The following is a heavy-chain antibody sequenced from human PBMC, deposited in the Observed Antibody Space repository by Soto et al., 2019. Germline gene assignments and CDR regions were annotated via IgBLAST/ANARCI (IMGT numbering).Heavy chain of an antibody. Sequence: GGSLRLSCAASGFTFASYAMSWVRQAPGKGLEWVSGISGSGGNTYNADSVKGRFTISRDNSKNTLYLQMNSLRAEDTAVYYCAKAVWAAAPRFDYWGQGTLVTVSS. D-gene: IGHD6-13*01. CDR2: ISGSGGNT. V-gene: IGHV3-23*01. CDR1: GFTFASYA. J-gene: IGHJ4*02. CDR3: AKAVWAAAPRFDY.